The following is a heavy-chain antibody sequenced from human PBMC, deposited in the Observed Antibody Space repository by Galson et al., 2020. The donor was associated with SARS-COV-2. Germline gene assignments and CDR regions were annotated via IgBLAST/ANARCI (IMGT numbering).Heavy chain of an antibody. CDR3: ARDLGEYYVDY. V-gene: IGHV3-53*01. CDR1: GFTVSSNY. Sequence: GGSLRLSFAASGFTVSSNYMSWVRQAPGKGLEWVSVIYSGGSTYYADSAKGRFTIARDKSKNTLYLQMNSLRAEDTAVYYCARDLGEYYVDYWGQGTLVTVSS. J-gene: IGHJ4*02. CDR2: IYSGGST.